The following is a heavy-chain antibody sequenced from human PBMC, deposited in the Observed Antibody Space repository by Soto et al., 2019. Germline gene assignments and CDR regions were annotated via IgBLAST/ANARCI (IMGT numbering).Heavy chain of an antibody. CDR3: ATAWTQRSNEGEWELRLADFDI. CDR1: GYTLTELS. Sequence: QVQLVQSGAEVKKPGASVKVSCKVSGYTLTELSMHWVRQAPGKGLEWMGGFDPADGETIYAQKFQGRVTMTEDTSTDTAYIELSRLRSEDTAVYYCATAWTQRSNEGEWELRLADFDIWGQGTMVTVSS. CDR2: FDPADGET. D-gene: IGHD1-26*01. V-gene: IGHV1-24*01. J-gene: IGHJ3*02.